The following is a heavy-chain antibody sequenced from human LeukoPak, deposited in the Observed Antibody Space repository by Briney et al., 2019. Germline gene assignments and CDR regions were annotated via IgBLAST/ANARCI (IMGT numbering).Heavy chain of an antibody. CDR3: ARNKYYYGSRNYGVPNWFDP. J-gene: IGHJ5*02. V-gene: IGHV4-39*01. CDR2: IFYSGST. Sequence: KPSETLSLTCTVSGGSISTSNYYWGWIRQPPGKGLEWIGNIFYSGSTYYSPSLRSRVTISVDTSKNQFSLKLSSVTAADTAVYYCARNKYYYGSRNYGVPNWFDPWGQGTLVTVSS. D-gene: IGHD3-10*01. CDR1: GGSISTSNYY.